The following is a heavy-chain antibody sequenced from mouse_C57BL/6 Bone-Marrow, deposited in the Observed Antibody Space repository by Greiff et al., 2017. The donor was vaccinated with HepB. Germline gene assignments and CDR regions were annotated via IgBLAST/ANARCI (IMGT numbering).Heavy chain of an antibody. CDR3: AQDSNLPAWFAY. CDR2: INPSSGYT. D-gene: IGHD4-1*01. CDR1: GYTFTSYW. J-gene: IGHJ3*01. Sequence: QVQLQQSGAELAKPGASVKLSCKASGYTFTSYWMHWVKQRPGQGLEWIGYINPSSGYTKYNQKFNDKATLTADKSSSTAYMQLSSLTYEDSAVYYCAQDSNLPAWFAYWGQGTLVTVSA. V-gene: IGHV1-7*01.